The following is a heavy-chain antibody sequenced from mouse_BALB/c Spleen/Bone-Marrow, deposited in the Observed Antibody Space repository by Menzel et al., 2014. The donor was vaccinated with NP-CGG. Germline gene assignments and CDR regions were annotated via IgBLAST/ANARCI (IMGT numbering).Heavy chain of an antibody. Sequence: DVKLQESGPNLVKPSQSLSLTCTVTGFSITSGYGWHWIRQFPENKLEWMGYIHYSGYTDYNPSHKSRISITRDTSKNQFFLQLNSVTTEDTATYYCTRETAVVADFDYWGQGTTLTVSS. CDR2: IHYSGYT. CDR1: GFSITSGYG. V-gene: IGHV3-1*02. CDR3: TRETAVVADFDY. J-gene: IGHJ2*01. D-gene: IGHD1-1*01.